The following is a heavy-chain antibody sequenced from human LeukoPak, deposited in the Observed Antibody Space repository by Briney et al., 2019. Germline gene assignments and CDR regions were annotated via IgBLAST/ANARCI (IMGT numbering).Heavy chain of an antibody. J-gene: IGHJ5*02. Sequence: GGSLRLSCAASGFSISRYWMSWVRQVPGKGLEWLANIKQDGSEKYYVDSVKGRLTISRDNAENSLYLQMNSLTAEDTAVYYCARGPRGYDTSGGPWGQGSLVTVSS. CDR2: IKQDGSEK. V-gene: IGHV3-7*01. CDR3: ARGPRGYDTSGGP. CDR1: GFSISRYW. D-gene: IGHD3-22*01.